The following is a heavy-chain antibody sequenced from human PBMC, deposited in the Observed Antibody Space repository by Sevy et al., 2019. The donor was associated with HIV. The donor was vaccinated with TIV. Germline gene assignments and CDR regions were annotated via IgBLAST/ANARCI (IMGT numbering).Heavy chain of an antibody. D-gene: IGHD1-1*01. V-gene: IGHV4-4*07. CDR2: IYTSGRT. J-gene: IGHJ4*02. Sequence: SLICTVSGDSISSYYWSWIRQPAGKGLEWIGRIYTSGRTNYNPSLKSRVTMSVDTSKNQFSLKLRSVTAADTAVYFCTRGEVQLWPSGFDYWGQGTLVTVSS. CDR1: GDSISSYY. CDR3: TRGEVQLWPSGFDY.